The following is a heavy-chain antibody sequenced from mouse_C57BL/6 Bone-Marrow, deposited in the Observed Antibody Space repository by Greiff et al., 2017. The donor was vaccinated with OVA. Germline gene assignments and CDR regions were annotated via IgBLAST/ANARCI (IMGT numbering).Heavy chain of an antibody. CDR1: GYTFTSYW. CDR3: GRGESDYGSSDVTY. V-gene: IGHV1-72*01. D-gene: IGHD1-1*01. J-gene: IGHJ3*01. CDR2: LDPNSGGT. Sequence: QVQLQQPGAELVKPGASVKLSCKASGYTFTSYWMHWVKQRPGRGLEWIGRLDPNSGGTKYNEKFKSKATLTVDKSSSTAYMQLSSLTSEDSAFYCCGRGESDYGSSDVTYWGQRTLVTVSA.